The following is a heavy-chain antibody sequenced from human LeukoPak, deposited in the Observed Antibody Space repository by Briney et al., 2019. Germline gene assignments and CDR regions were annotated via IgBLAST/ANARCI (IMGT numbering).Heavy chain of an antibody. CDR2: IWYDGSNK. Sequence: GRSLRLSCAASGFTFSSYGMHWVRQAPGKGLEWVAVIWYDGSNKYYADSVKGRFTISRDNSKNTLYLQMNSLRAEDTAVYYCARDLKERYYDSSGSPGYWGQGTLVTVSS. V-gene: IGHV3-33*01. D-gene: IGHD3-22*01. CDR1: GFTFSSYG. J-gene: IGHJ4*02. CDR3: ARDLKERYYDSSGSPGY.